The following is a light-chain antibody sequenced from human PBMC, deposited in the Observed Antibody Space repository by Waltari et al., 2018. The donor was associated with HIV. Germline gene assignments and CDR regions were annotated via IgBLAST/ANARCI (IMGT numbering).Light chain of an antibody. CDR3: QQYNSFSWT. J-gene: IGKJ1*01. Sequence: DIQMTQSTSTLSASVGDRITITCRASQSVSSWLAWYQQKPGKVPQLLIYEASSLESGVPSRFSGSGYGTEFALTISSLQPDDFATYYCQQYNSFSWTFGQGTKVDIK. CDR2: EAS. CDR1: QSVSSW. V-gene: IGKV1-5*03.